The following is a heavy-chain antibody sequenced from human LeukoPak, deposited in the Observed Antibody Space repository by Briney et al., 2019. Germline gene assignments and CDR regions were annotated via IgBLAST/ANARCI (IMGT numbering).Heavy chain of an antibody. D-gene: IGHD6-19*01. CDR2: INTDGTVT. CDR1: GFTFSKYR. V-gene: IGHV3-74*01. J-gene: IGHJ4*02. Sequence: GGSLRLSCAASGFTFSKYRMLWVRQAPGKGLESVSRINTDGTVTTYADSVKGRFTVSRDNADNTMFLQMNSVRDEDTAVYYCATKQWLAPPPDSWGQGTPVTVSS. CDR3: ATKQWLAPPPDS.